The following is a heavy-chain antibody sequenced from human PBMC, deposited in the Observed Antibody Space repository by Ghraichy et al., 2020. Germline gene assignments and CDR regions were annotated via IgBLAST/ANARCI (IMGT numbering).Heavy chain of an antibody. V-gene: IGHV3-33*05. CDR3: ARGRGGVDFYSMDV. Sequence: GGYLRLSCVTYGFKFTNFAMHWVRQAPGKGLEWVSLTLYDGNNNYYGESVKGRFTISRDNSKNTVYLQMNNLGGEDTGIYYCARGRGGVDFYSMDVWGPGTTVSVSS. CDR1: GFKFTNFA. CDR2: TLYDGNNN. D-gene: IGHD2-8*01. J-gene: IGHJ6*02.